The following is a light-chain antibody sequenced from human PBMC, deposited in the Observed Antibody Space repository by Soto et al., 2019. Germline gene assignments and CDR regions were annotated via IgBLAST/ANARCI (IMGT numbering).Light chain of an antibody. CDR2: EVT. V-gene: IGLV2-8*01. CDR3: SSYVGSNNYV. J-gene: IGLJ1*01. CDR1: SSDVGSYNY. Sequence: QSVLTQPPSASGSPGQSVTISCFGTSSDVGSYNYVSWYQHHPGKAHNLIIYEVTKRPSGVPDRFSGSKSANTASLTVSGLQADDEAYYYCSSYVGSNNYVFGTGTKLTVL.